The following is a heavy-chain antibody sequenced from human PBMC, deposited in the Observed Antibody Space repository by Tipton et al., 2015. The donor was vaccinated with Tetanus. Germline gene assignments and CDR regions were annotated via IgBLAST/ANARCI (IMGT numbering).Heavy chain of an antibody. V-gene: IGHV3-7*01. Sequence: SLRLSCAASGFTFSNSWMTWVRQAPGKWLEWVANMNQDGSEIYYVDSVKGRFTISRDNAKRSLYLQMNSLRAEDTAIYYCARDFSPYSSSAWGQGPLVPVSS. CDR3: ARDFSPYSSSA. J-gene: IGHJ5*02. CDR2: MNQDGSEI. CDR1: GFTFSNSW. D-gene: IGHD6-6*01.